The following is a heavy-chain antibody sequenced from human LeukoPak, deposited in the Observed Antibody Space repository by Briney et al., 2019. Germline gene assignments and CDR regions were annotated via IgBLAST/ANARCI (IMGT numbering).Heavy chain of an antibody. CDR2: LNSDGTRI. Sequence: GGPLRLSCTASGFSFSSYWMHWVRQVPGKGLVWVSCLNSDGTRISYADSVKGRLTISRDNANNTLYHQMNSLRVEDTAVYYCIRDGLLWYGGATWGQGTRVTVSS. CDR1: GFSFSSYW. J-gene: IGHJ3*01. V-gene: IGHV3-74*01. CDR3: IRDGLLWYGGAT. D-gene: IGHD2-21*01.